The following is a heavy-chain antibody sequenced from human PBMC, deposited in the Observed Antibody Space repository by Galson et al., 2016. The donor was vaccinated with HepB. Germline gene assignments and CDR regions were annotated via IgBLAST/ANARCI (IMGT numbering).Heavy chain of an antibody. V-gene: IGHV3-21*01. J-gene: IGHJ4*02. Sequence: SLRLSCAVSGFTLSNYRIDWVRQAPGKGLGWVSCISSSSVYIWYANSVRGRFTNSRDNAKNSPYLQMDRLTPDDTAVSYRAREDGFNTPFFASWGQWTLVTVSS. CDR2: ISSSSVYI. CDR3: AREDGFNTPFFAS. CDR1: GFTLSNYR. D-gene: IGHD5-24*01.